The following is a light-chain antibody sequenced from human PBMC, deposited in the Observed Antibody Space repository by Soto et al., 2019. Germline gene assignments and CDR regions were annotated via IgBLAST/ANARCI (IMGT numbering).Light chain of an antibody. Sequence: QSALTQPASVSGYPGQSITISCTGTSSDVGGYNYVSWYQQHPGKAPKLMIYDVSNRPSGLSNRFSGSKSGNTASLTISGLQAEDEADYYCSSYTSSSTVVFGGGTKLTVL. V-gene: IGLV2-14*01. CDR1: SSDVGGYNY. CDR3: SSYTSSSTVV. CDR2: DVS. J-gene: IGLJ2*01.